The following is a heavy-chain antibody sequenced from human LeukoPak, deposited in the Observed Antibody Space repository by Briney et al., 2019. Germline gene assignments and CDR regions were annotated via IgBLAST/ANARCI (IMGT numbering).Heavy chain of an antibody. CDR3: AAGSYRVDSSGYYYVDAFDI. Sequence: SVKVSCKASEYTFTGYYIHWVRQARGQRLEWIGWIVVGSGNTNYAQKFQERVTITRDMSTSTAYMELSSLRSEDTAVYYCAAGSYRVDSSGYYYVDAFDIWGQGTMVTVSS. J-gene: IGHJ3*02. CDR2: IVVGSGNT. D-gene: IGHD3-22*01. V-gene: IGHV1-58*02. CDR1: EYTFTGYY.